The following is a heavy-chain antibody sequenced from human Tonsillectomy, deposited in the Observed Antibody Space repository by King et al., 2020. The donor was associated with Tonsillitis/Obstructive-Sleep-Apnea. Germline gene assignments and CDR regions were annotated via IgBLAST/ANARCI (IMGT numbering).Heavy chain of an antibody. V-gene: IGHV1-69*12. Sequence: VQLVQSGAEVKKPGSSVKVSCKASGGTFSSYAISWVRQVPGQGLEWMGGIIPIYGITSYAQKFQGRVTITADEATITAYMDLSSLRSEDTAVYYCAGTSTGTTHMDVWGKGTTVTVSS. CDR2: IIPIYGIT. J-gene: IGHJ6*03. D-gene: IGHD1-7*01. CDR1: GGTFSSYA. CDR3: AGTSTGTTHMDV.